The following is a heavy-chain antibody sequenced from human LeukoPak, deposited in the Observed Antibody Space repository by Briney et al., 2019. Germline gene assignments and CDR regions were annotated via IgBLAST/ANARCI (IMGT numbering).Heavy chain of an antibody. V-gene: IGHV3-21*01. CDR3: ASWGRFDY. Sequence: KPGGSLRLSCAASGFTFSSYSMNWVRQAPGEGLEWVSSISPSSNYIYYADSVKGRFTISRDNAKNSLDLQMNSLRAEDTAVYYCASWGRFDYWGQGTLVTVSS. D-gene: IGHD3-16*01. J-gene: IGHJ4*02. CDR2: ISPSSNYI. CDR1: GFTFSSYS.